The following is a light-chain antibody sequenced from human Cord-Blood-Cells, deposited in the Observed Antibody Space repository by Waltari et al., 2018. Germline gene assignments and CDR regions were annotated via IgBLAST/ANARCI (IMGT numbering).Light chain of an antibody. CDR2: AAS. Sequence: DIQMTQSPSSLSASVGDRVTITCRASQGISIYLDWYQQKPGKAPKLLIYAASNLQSGVPSRFSGSGSGTDFTLTISRLQPEDFATYYCQQRNSYLPTFGQGTKVEIK. J-gene: IGKJ1*01. CDR3: QQRNSYLPT. CDR1: QGISIY. V-gene: IGKV1-9*01.